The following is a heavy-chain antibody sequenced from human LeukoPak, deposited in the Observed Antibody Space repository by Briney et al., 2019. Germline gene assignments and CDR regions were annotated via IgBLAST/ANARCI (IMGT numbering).Heavy chain of an antibody. CDR2: ISGSGGST. CDR3: AKSPDYDYVWGSYRYFDY. V-gene: IGHV3-23*01. D-gene: IGHD3-16*02. CDR1: GFTFSSYA. J-gene: IGHJ4*02. Sequence: AGSLRLSCAASGFTFSSYAMSWVRQAPGKGLEWVSAISGSGGSTYYADSVKGRFTISRDNSKNTLYLQMNSLRAEDTAVYYCAKSPDYDYVWGSYRYFDYWGQGTLVTVSS.